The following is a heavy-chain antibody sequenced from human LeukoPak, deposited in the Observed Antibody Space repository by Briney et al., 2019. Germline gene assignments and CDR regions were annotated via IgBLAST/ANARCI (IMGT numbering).Heavy chain of an antibody. CDR1: GFTVSSYW. CDR2: IKQDGSEK. V-gene: IGHV3-7*01. J-gene: IGHJ4*02. D-gene: IGHD2-2*01. Sequence: QPGGSLRLSCAASGFTVSSYWMSWVRQAPGKGLEWVANIKQDGSEKYYVDSVKGRFTISRDNAKNSLYLQMNSLRAEDTAVYYCARVVGQLLFDYWGQGTLVTVSS. CDR3: ARVVGQLLFDY.